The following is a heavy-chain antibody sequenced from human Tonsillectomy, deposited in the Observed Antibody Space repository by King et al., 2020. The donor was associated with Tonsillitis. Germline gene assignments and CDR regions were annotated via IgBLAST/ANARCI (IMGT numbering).Heavy chain of an antibody. J-gene: IGHJ2*01. CDR2: ISYDGSNK. CDR3: AKCPTKFYDSSGYWFGNWYFDL. Sequence: QLVQSGGGVVQPGRSLRLSCAASGFTFSSYGMHWVRQAPGKGLKWVAVISYDGSNKYYADSVKGRFTISRDNSKNTLYLKMNSLRSEDTAVYYCAKCPTKFYDSSGYWFGNWYFDLWGRGTLVTVSS. V-gene: IGHV3-30*18. D-gene: IGHD3-22*01. CDR1: GFTFSSYG.